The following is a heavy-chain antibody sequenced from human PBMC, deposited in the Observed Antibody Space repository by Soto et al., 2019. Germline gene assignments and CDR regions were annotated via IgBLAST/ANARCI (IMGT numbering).Heavy chain of an antibody. V-gene: IGHV3-53*01. CDR2: IYSGGST. J-gene: IGHJ5*02. Sequence: HPGGSLRLSCAASGFTVSSNYMSWVRQAPGKGLEWVSVIYSGGSTYYADSVKGRFTISRDNSKNTLYLQMNSLRAEDTAVYYCARDLGSGWHDNWFDPWGQGTLVTVSS. CDR3: ARDLGSGWHDNWFDP. D-gene: IGHD6-19*01. CDR1: GFTVSSNY.